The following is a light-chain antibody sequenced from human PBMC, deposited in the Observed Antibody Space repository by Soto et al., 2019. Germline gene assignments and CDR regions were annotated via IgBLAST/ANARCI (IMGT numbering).Light chain of an antibody. V-gene: IGKV3-20*01. CDR1: QSVSSSY. J-gene: IGKJ1*01. CDR3: QQYGSSRTWT. CDR2: GAS. Sequence: EIVLTQSPGTLSLSPGERATLSCRASQSVSSSYLAWYQQKPGQAPRLLIYGASSRATGIPDRFSGSGSGTDFTLTISRLEPEDFEVYYCQQYGSSRTWTFGQGTKV.